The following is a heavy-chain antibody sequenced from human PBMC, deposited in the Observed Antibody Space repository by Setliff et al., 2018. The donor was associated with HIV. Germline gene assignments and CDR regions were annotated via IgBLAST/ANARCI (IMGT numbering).Heavy chain of an antibody. D-gene: IGHD3-22*01. CDR3: ARLDDCDSSGCPDY. CDR2: IHPVDSDT. J-gene: IGHJ4*02. CDR1: GYSFTSNW. Sequence: GESLKISCKGSGYSFTSNWIGWVRQMPGKGLEWMGIIHPVDSDTRYSPSFQGHVTISADKSISTAYLQWSSLKASDTAMYYCARLDDCDSSGCPDYWGQGTLVTVSS. V-gene: IGHV5-51*01.